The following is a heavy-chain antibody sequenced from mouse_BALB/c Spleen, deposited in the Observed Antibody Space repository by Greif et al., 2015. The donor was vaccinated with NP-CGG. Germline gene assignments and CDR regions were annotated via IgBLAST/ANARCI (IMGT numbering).Heavy chain of an antibody. CDR3: ARWGDSDY. Sequence: QVQLQQSGAERVMPGASVKMSCKASGYTFTDYWMHWVKQRPGQGLEWIGAIDTSDSYTSYNQKFKGKATLTVDESSSTAYMQLSSLTSEDSAVYYCARWGDSDYWGQGTTLTVSS. V-gene: IGHV1-69*01. J-gene: IGHJ2*01. CDR1: GYTFTDYW. CDR2: IDTSDSYT.